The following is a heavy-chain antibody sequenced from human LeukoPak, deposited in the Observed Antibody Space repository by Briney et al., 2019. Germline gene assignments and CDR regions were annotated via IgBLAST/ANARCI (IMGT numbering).Heavy chain of an antibody. V-gene: IGHV1-2*02. D-gene: IGHD2-15*01. CDR3: ARVPVRVVVAGRTPVYYFDY. CDR2: INPNSGGT. J-gene: IGHJ4*02. CDR1: GYTFTGYY. Sequence: PQASVKVSCKASGYTFTGYYMHWVRQAPGQGLEWMGWINPNSGGTNYAQKFQGRVTMTRDTSISTAYMELSRLRSDDTAVYYCARVPVRVVVAGRTPVYYFDYWGQGTLVTVSS.